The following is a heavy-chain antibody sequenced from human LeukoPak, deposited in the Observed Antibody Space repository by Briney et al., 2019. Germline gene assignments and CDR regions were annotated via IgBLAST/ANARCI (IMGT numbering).Heavy chain of an antibody. Sequence: RVSCKASGYTFTSYGMHWVRQAPGKGLEWVAVISYDGSNKYYADSVKGRFTISRDNSKNTLYLQMNSLRAEGTAVYYCAKDHKGYCSGGSCYNWFDPWGQGTLVTVSS. CDR3: AKDHKGYCSGGSCYNWFDP. J-gene: IGHJ5*02. V-gene: IGHV3-30*18. CDR2: ISYDGSNK. CDR1: GYTFTSYG. D-gene: IGHD2-15*01.